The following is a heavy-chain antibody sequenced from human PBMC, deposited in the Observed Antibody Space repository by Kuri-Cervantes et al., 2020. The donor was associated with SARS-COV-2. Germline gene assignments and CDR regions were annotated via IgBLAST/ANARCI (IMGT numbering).Heavy chain of an antibody. CDR2: IYHSGST. CDR1: GGSISSGYY. CDR3: ARSPPGDGAFDI. D-gene: IGHD7-27*01. Sequence: SETLSLTCTVSGGSISSGYYWGWIRQPPGKGLEWIGSIYHSGSTYYNPSLKSRVTISVDTSKNQFSLKLSSVTAADTAVYYCARSPPGDGAFDIWGQRTMVTVSS. J-gene: IGHJ3*02. V-gene: IGHV4-38-2*02.